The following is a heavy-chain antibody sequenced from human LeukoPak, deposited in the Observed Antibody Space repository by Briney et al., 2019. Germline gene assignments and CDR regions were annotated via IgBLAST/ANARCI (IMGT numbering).Heavy chain of an antibody. CDR1: GYSFTNYY. J-gene: IGHJ3*02. D-gene: IGHD4-17*01. V-gene: IGHV1-46*01. Sequence: GASVKVSCKASGYSFTNYYMHWVRHVPGQGPEWMGLINPSGGTKYAQKFHDGVTMTRDTSTSTIYMEPSSLTSEDRAVYYCAREGRTDYGASRSFDIWGQGTMVTVSS. CDR2: INPSGGT. CDR3: AREGRTDYGASRSFDI.